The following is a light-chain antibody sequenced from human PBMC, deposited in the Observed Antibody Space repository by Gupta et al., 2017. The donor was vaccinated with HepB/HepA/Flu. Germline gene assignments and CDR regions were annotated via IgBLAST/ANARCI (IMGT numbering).Light chain of an antibody. Sequence: DAVLTQTPLSSPVTLGQSASISCRSSESLVHSNGDTYFSWLQQRPGQPPRLLIYKSSQRRSGVPDRFSGSGAGTNFTLRISSVQAEDVGVYYCKQSKPFPRTFGQGTKVEI. CDR1: ESLVHSNGDTY. CDR3: KQSKPFPRT. V-gene: IGKV2-24*01. CDR2: KSS. J-gene: IGKJ1*01.